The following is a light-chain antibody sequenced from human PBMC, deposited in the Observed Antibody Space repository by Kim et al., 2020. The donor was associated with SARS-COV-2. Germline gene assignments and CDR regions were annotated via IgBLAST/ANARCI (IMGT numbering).Light chain of an antibody. V-gene: IGKV2-30*02. CDR3: MQGALGYT. Sequence: EVVMTQSPLSLPVTLGQPASISCRSIQSLVRSDGNTYLNWYQQRPGQSPKRLIYQVSKRDSGVPDRFSGSGSGTDFTLKISRVEAEDVGIYFCMQGALGYTFGQGTKLEI. J-gene: IGKJ2*01. CDR2: QVS. CDR1: QSLVRSDGNTY.